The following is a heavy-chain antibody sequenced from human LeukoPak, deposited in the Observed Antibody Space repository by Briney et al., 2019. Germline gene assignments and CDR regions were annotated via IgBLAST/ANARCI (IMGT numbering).Heavy chain of an antibody. CDR2: IYTSGST. J-gene: IGHJ4*02. CDR3: ARLTSNGATYFEY. D-gene: IGHD2-2*01. Sequence: PSETLSLTCTVSGGSVSGGDYYWTWIRQPAGKGLEWIGRIYTSGSTSYSPSLKSRVTISLDTSKNQFSLKLSSVTAADTAVYYCARLTSNGATYFEYWGQGTLVTVSS. CDR1: GGSVSGGDYY. V-gene: IGHV4-61*02.